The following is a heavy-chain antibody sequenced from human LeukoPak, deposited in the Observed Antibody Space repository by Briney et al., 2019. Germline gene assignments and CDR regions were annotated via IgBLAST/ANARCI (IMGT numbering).Heavy chain of an antibody. V-gene: IGHV1-18*01. CDR3: ARVPFDILTGCSPFDY. J-gene: IGHJ4*02. Sequence: QSGAEVKKPGASVKVSCKASGYTFTSYGISWVRQAPGQGLEWMGWISAYNGNTNYAQKLQGRVTMTTDTSTSTAYMELRSLRSDDTAVYYCARVPFDILTGCSPFDYWGQGTLVTVSS. CDR2: ISAYNGNT. CDR1: GYTFTSYG. D-gene: IGHD3-9*01.